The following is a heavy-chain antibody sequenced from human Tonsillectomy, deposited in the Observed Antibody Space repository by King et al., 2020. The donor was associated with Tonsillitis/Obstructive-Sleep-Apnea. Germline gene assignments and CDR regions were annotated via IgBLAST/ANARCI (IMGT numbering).Heavy chain of an antibody. Sequence: QLVQSGSELKKPGASVKVSCKASGYIFTRNAMNWVRQAPGQGREWMGWINTNTGNPTYAPGFTGRFVFSLDTSVSTAYLQNSSLKAEDTAAYFCARDQDWGHFDYWGQGTLVTVAS. CDR1: GYIFTRNA. CDR3: ARDQDWGHFDY. D-gene: IGHD7-27*01. J-gene: IGHJ4*02. V-gene: IGHV7-4-1*02. CDR2: INTNTGNP.